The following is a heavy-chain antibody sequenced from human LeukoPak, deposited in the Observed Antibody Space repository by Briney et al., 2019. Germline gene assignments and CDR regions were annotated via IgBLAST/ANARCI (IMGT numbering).Heavy chain of an antibody. Sequence: PGGSLRLSCAASGFTFSSYWMHWVRQAPGKGLEWIGEINHSGSTNYNPSLKSRVTISVDTSKNQFSLKLSSVTAADTAVYYCARFKNVSRSGYGNYYYYGMDVWGQGTTVTVSS. CDR3: ARFKNVSRSGYGNYYYYGMDV. D-gene: IGHD5-12*01. CDR1: GFTFSSYW. CDR2: INHSGST. J-gene: IGHJ6*02. V-gene: IGHV4-34*01.